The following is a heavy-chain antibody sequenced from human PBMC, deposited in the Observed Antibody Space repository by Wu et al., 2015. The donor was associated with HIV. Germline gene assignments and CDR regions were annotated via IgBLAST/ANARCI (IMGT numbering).Heavy chain of an antibody. V-gene: IGHV1-18*01. J-gene: IGHJ6*03. Sequence: QAQLVQSGPEAKRPGASVKVSCKASYILTSYPIGWVRQAPGQRLEWMGWMNPRNDYVKPAQRFQDRIIMSTNNSAHTAYMELRNLTSDDTAVYYCARAPGGVYYGSGYYYYYYMDVWGKGTTVTVSS. CDR3: ARAPGGVYYGSGYYYYYYMDV. D-gene: IGHD3-10*01. CDR2: MNPRNDYV. CDR1: YILTSYP.